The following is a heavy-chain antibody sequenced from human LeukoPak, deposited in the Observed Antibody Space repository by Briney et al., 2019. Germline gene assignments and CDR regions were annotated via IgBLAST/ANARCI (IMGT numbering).Heavy chain of an antibody. J-gene: IGHJ5*02. D-gene: IGHD3-3*01. Sequence: ASVKVSCKPSRYTFTSYYMHWVRQAPGQGLEWMGIINPSGGSTSYAQKFQGRVTMTRDTSTSTVYLELSSLRSEDTAVYYCARDHRGDTYYDFWSGTYNWFDPWGQGTLVTVSS. CDR3: ARDHRGDTYYDFWSGTYNWFDP. V-gene: IGHV1-46*01. CDR2: INPSGGST. CDR1: RYTFTSYY.